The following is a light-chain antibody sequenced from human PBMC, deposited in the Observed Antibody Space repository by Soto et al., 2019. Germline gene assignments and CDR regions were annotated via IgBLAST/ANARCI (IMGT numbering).Light chain of an antibody. V-gene: IGKV3-20*01. CDR1: QSLNARY. Sequence: EIVLTQSPGTLSLSPGERATLSCRASQSLNARYLAWYQVKPGQAPRLLFYGASSRATGIPDRFIGSGSGTDFTLTITGLEPEDFAVYYCQQYSSLWTFGQGTKVDIK. CDR3: QQYSSLWT. CDR2: GAS. J-gene: IGKJ1*01.